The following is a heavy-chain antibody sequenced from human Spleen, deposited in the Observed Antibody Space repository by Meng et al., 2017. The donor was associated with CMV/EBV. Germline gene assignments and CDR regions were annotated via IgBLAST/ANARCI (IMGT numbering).Heavy chain of an antibody. CDR3: ARGGMMWRSGIVVEPAAAFDF. D-gene: IGHD2-2*01. CDR2: ISDYNGNT. V-gene: IGHV1-18*01. J-gene: IGHJ4*02. Sequence: NCGVSWVRQAPGQGLEFMGWISDYNGNTDDAQNLQGRVTMTTDSSTSTAYMELRGLRSDDTAVYYCARGGMMWRSGIVVEPAAAFDFWGQGTLVTVSS. CDR1: NCG.